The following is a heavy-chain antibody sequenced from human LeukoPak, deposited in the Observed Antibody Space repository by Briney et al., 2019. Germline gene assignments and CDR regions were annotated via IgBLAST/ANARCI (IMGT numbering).Heavy chain of an antibody. CDR1: AFTISTYW. J-gene: IGHJ3*02. CDR2: IKQDGSEK. CDR3: VREMGLSDAFDI. D-gene: IGHD3-16*02. V-gene: IGHV3-7*01. Sequence: GGSLRLSCAASAFTISTYWMSWVRRAPGKGLEWVANIKQDGSEKYYVGSVKGRLTISRDNAKNSLYLQMNSLRAEDTAVYYCVREMGLSDAFDIWGQGTMVTVSS.